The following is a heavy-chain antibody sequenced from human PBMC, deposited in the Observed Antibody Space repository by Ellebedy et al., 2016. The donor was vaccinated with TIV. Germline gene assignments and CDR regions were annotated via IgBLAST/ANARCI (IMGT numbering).Heavy chain of an antibody. J-gene: IGHJ4*02. D-gene: IGHD3-3*01. V-gene: IGHV3-23*01. CDR3: AKSPGITIFGVAGDYFDY. Sequence: GESLKISCAASGFTFSSYAMSWVRQAPGKGLEWVSAISGSGGSTYYADSVKGRFTISRDNSKNTLYLQMNSLRAEDTAVYYCAKSPGITIFGVAGDYFDYWGQGTLVTVSS. CDR2: ISGSGGST. CDR1: GFTFSSYA.